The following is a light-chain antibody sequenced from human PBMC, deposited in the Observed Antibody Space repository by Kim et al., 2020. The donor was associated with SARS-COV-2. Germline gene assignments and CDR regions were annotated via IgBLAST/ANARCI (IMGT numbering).Light chain of an antibody. CDR3: QHYGTSPGT. V-gene: IGKV3-20*01. CDR2: GAS. J-gene: IGKJ1*01. CDR1: QSVYNYY. Sequence: SLVAIATLSCMASQSVYNYYLGWYPQKPGQAPRLLISGASNRATDIPDRFSGSGSGTDVTLTISRLEPEDCAVYYCQHYGTSPGTFGQGTKVDIK.